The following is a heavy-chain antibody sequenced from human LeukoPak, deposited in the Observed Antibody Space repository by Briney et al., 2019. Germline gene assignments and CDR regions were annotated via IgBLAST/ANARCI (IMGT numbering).Heavy chain of an antibody. V-gene: IGHV3-7*03. D-gene: IGHD6-19*01. J-gene: IGHJ4*02. Sequence: PGGSLRLSCAASGFTFRNYWMSWVRQAPGTGLEWVANIKQDGSDRNYVTSVRGRFTISRDNAESSLYLQMNSLRAEDTAVYYCAKEYSSGWETFPFDYWGQGTLVTVSS. CDR3: AKEYSSGWETFPFDY. CDR2: IKQDGSDR. CDR1: GFTFRNYW.